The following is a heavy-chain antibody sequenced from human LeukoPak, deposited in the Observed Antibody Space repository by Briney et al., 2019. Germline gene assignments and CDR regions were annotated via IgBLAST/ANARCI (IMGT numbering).Heavy chain of an antibody. CDR2: INSDGSSP. Sequence: GGSLRLSCAASGFTFSSNWMHWVRQAPGKGLVWVSRINSDGSSPTYADSVKGRFTISRDNAKNSLFLQMDSLRAEDTAVYFCAREDFFTPHSWGQGTLVTVSS. CDR3: AREDFFTPHS. D-gene: IGHD3/OR15-3a*01. J-gene: IGHJ4*02. CDR1: GFTFSSNW. V-gene: IGHV3-74*01.